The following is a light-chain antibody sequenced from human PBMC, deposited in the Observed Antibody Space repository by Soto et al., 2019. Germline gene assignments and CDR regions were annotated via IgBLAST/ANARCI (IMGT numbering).Light chain of an antibody. CDR2: EVS. CDR3: TSYTSSSSNFV. J-gene: IGLJ1*01. CDR1: SSGVGGYNY. V-gene: IGLV2-14*01. Sequence: QSALTQPASVSGSPGQSITISCTGTSSGVGGYNYVSWYQQHPGKAPQLMIYEVSNRPSGVSNRFSASKSGNTASLTISGLQAEDEADYYCTSYTSSSSNFVFGSGTKLTVL.